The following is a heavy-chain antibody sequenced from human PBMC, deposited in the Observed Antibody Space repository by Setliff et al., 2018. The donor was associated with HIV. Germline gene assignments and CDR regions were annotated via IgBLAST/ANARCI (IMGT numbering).Heavy chain of an antibody. J-gene: IGHJ6*02. CDR1: GFTFSNAW. V-gene: IGHV3-15*01. Sequence: GGSLRLSCAASGFTFSNAWMNWVRQTPGKGLEWVGRIKPNTDGGTTDYAAPLKGRFTISRDDSKNTLYLQMNSLRAEDTAVYYCAKTLPTLYPPHDYYFAMDVWGQGTTVTVSS. CDR2: IKPNTDGGTT. CDR3: AKTLPTLYPPHDYYFAMDV. D-gene: IGHD2-15*01.